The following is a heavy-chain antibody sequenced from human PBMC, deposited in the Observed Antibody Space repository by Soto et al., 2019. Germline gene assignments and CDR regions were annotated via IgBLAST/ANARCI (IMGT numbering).Heavy chain of an antibody. J-gene: IGHJ6*02. CDR2: ISYDGSNK. CDR1: GFTFSSYA. CDR3: ARGCISTSCPSYYGMDV. Sequence: QVQLVESGGGVVQPGRSLRLSCAASGFTFSSYAMHWVRQAPGKGLEWVAVISYDGSNKYYADSVKGRFTISRDNSQNTXYLQMNSLRADDTAVYYCARGCISTSCPSYYGMDVWGQGTTVTVSS. D-gene: IGHD2-2*01. V-gene: IGHV3-30-3*01.